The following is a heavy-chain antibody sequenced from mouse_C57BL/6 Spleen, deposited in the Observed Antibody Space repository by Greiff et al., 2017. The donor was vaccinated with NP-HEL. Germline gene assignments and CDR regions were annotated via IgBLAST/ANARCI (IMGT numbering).Heavy chain of an antibody. CDR1: GYTFTSSW. J-gene: IGHJ3*01. CDR2: LDPSDSST. V-gene: IGHV1-69*01. CDR3: ARSGYDYGWWAY. D-gene: IGHD2-4*01. Sequence: QVQLQQPGAELVMPGASVKLSCKASGYTFTSSWMHWVQQRPGQGLEWIGELDPSDSSTNYNPQFQGKSPLPVAKSSSTAYMQLSSLTSEDSAVYYCARSGYDYGWWAYWGQGTLVTVSA.